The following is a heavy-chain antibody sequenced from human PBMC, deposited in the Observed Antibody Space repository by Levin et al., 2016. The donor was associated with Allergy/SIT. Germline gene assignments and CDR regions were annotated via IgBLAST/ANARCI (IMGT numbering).Heavy chain of an antibody. V-gene: IGHV4-39*01. J-gene: IGHJ4*02. CDR1: GGSISSSSYY. CDR2: IYYSGST. Sequence: SETLSLTCTVSGGSISSSSYYWGWIRQPPGKGLEWIGSIYYSGSTYYNPSLKSRVTISVDTSKNQFSLKLSSVTAADTAVYYCARLMKGLWPRMGLDYWGQGTLVTVSS. D-gene: IGHD5-18*01. CDR3: ARLMKGLWPRMGLDY.